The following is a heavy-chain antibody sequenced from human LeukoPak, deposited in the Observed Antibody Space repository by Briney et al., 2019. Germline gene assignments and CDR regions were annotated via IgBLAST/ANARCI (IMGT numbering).Heavy chain of an antibody. V-gene: IGHV4-39*07. CDR1: GGSISSSSYS. Sequence: SETLSLTCTVSGGSISSSSYSWGWIRQPPGKGLEWIGNIYYSGSTYYSPSLKSRVTLSVDTSKNQFSLNLSSVTAADTAVYYCVREYRGVIRPYFDYWGQGTLVTVSS. CDR2: IYYSGST. D-gene: IGHD3-10*01. CDR3: VREYRGVIRPYFDY. J-gene: IGHJ4*02.